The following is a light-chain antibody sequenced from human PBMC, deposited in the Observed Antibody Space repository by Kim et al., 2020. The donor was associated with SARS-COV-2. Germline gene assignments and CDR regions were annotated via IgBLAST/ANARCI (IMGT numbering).Light chain of an antibody. Sequence: SPGERATLSCRASQSVSSNLAWYQQKPGQAPRLLIYGASTRATGIPARFSGSGSGTEFTLTISSLQSEDFAVYYCLQYNNWPLLTFGGGTKVDIK. CDR1: QSVSSN. CDR3: LQYNNWPLLT. CDR2: GAS. J-gene: IGKJ4*01. V-gene: IGKV3-15*01.